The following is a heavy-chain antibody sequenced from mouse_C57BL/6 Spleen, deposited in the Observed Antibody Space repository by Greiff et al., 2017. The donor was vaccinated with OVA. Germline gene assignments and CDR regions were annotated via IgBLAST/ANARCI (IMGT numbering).Heavy chain of an antibody. CDR3: APITGGFAY. D-gene: IGHD1-1*01. CDR2: ISSGGSYT. CDR1: GFTFSSYG. Sequence: EVKLMESGGDLVKPGGSLKLSCAASGFTFSSYGMSWVRQTPDKRLEWVATISSGGSYTYYPDSVKGRFTIARDNAKNTLYLQMSSLKAEETAMYYCAPITGGFAYWGQGTLVTVSA. V-gene: IGHV5-6*01. J-gene: IGHJ3*01.